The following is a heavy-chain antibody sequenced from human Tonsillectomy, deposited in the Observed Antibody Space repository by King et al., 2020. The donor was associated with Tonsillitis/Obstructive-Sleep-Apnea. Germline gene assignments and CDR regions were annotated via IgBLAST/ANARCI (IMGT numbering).Heavy chain of an antibody. CDR3: AKDSGGSYYSGADY. V-gene: IGHV3-30*18. Sequence: VQLVESGGGVVQPGRSLRLSCAASGFTFSSYGMQWVRQAPGKGLEWVAVISYDGSNKYYADSVKGRFTISRDNSKNTLYLQMNSLRAEDTAVYYGAKDSGGSYYSGADYWGQRTLVTVSS. J-gene: IGHJ4*02. D-gene: IGHD1-26*01. CDR1: GFTFSSYG. CDR2: ISYDGSNK.